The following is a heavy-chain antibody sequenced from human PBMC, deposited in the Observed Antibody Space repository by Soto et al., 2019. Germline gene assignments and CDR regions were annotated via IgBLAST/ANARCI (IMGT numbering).Heavy chain of an antibody. CDR1: GYTFTRYG. V-gene: IGHV1-18*01. CDR3: AKNGQPPYYYYGLDV. D-gene: IGHD2-8*01. CDR2: ISGYNGDA. J-gene: IGHJ6*02. Sequence: EASVKVSCKASGYTFTRYGISWVRQAPGQGLEWMGWISGYNGDANYAQRFQGRVSMTIDTSTTTAYMELRTLTPDDTAVYYCAKNGQPPYYYYGLDVWGQGTKVTV.